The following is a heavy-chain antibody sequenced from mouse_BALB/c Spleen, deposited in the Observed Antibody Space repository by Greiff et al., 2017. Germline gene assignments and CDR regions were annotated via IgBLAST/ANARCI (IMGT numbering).Heavy chain of an antibody. J-gene: IGHJ4*01. Sequence: VQRVESGAELVRPGSSVKISCKASGYAFSSYWMNWVKQRPGQGLEWIGQIYPGDGDTNYNGKFKGKATLTADKSSSTAYMQLSSLASEDSAVYYCARGYGSSYAMDYWGQGTSVTVSS. CDR3: ARGYGSSYAMDY. CDR2: IYPGDGDT. V-gene: IGHV1-80*01. CDR1: GYAFSSYW. D-gene: IGHD1-1*01.